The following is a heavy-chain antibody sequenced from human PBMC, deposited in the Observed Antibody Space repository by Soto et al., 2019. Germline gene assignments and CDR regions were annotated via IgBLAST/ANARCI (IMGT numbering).Heavy chain of an antibody. CDR3: ARHRLSWGFYGSGSPVPGPPYYYYMDV. CDR1: GGSISSSSYY. CDR2: IYYSGST. J-gene: IGHJ6*03. V-gene: IGHV4-39*01. Sequence: PSETLSLTCTVSGGSISSSSYYWGWIRQPPGKGLEWIGSIYYSGSTYYNPSLKSRVTISVDTSKNQFSLKLSSVTAADTAVYYCARHRLSWGFYGSGSPVPGPPYYYYMDVWGKGTTVTVSS. D-gene: IGHD3-10*01.